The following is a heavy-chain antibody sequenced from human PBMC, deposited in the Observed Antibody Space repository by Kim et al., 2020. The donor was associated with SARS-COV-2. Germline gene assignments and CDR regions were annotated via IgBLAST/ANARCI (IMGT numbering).Heavy chain of an antibody. D-gene: IGHD5-18*01. Sequence: SETLSLTCTVSGGSISSSSYYWGWIRQPPGKGLEWIGSIYYSGSTYYNPSLKSRVTISVDTSKNQFSLKLSSVTAADTAVYYCARHPYLIQLFDYWGQGTLVTVSS. CDR1: GGSISSSSYY. CDR2: IYYSGST. J-gene: IGHJ4*02. V-gene: IGHV4-39*01. CDR3: ARHPYLIQLFDY.